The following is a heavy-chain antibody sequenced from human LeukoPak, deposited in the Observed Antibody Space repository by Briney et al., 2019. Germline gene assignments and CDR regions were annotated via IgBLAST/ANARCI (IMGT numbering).Heavy chain of an antibody. J-gene: IGHJ4*02. CDR1: GGTFSRYA. V-gene: IGHV1-69*04. Sequence: ASVKVSCKSSGGTFSRYAISWVRQAPGQGLEWMGRIIPILGIANYAQKFQGRVTITADKSTNTAYMELSSLRSEDTAVYYCARDGYYGSGSSNDYWGQGTLVTVSS. CDR3: ARDGYYGSGSSNDY. CDR2: IIPILGIA. D-gene: IGHD3-10*01.